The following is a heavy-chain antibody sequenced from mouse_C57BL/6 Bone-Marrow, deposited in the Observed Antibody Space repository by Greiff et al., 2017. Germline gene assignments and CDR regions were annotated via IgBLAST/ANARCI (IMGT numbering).Heavy chain of an antibody. J-gene: IGHJ3*01. Sequence: QQSCKASGYTFTSYWMHWVKQRPGQGLEWIGEIDPSDSYTNYNQKFKGKSTLTVDKSSSTAYMQLSSLTSEDSAVYYCARSWFAYWGQGTLVTVSA. CDR2: IDPSDSYT. CDR3: ARSWFAY. CDR1: GYTFTSYW. V-gene: IGHV1-69*01.